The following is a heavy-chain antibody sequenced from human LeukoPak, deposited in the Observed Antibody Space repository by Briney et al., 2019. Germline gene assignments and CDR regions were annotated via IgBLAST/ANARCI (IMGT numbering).Heavy chain of an antibody. V-gene: IGHV3-48*03. Sequence: GGSLGLSCAASGFTFSSYEMHRVRQAPGKGLEWVSYISSSGSTIYYADSVKGRFTISRDNAKNSLYLQMNSLRAEDTAVYYCARDYGGSSPFDYWGQGTLVTVSS. D-gene: IGHD4-23*01. J-gene: IGHJ4*02. CDR1: GFTFSSYE. CDR3: ARDYGGSSPFDY. CDR2: ISSSGSTI.